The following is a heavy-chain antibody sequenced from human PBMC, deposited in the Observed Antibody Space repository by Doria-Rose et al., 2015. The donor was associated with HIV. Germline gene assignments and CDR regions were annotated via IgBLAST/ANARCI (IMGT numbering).Heavy chain of an antibody. J-gene: IGHJ4*02. CDR1: GVSLSSPGMG. CDR3: ARIKSSRWYRKYYFDF. Sequence: VTLKESGPVLVKPTETLTLTCTVSGVSLSSPGMGVSWIRQPPGKALEWLANIFSDDERSYKTSLKSRLTISRGTSKRQVVLTMTDMDPVDTATYYCARIKSSRWYRKYYFDFWGQGTLVIVSA. D-gene: IGHD6-13*01. CDR2: IFSDDER. V-gene: IGHV2-26*01.